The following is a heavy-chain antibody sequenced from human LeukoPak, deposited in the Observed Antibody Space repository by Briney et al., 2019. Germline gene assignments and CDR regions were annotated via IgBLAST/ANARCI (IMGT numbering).Heavy chain of an antibody. CDR1: GFAFSDYY. D-gene: IGHD2-21*01. CDR2: ISNSGTTI. J-gene: IGHJ5*02. CDR3: ARDRGRALGLAWFDP. Sequence: GGSLRLSCAASGFAFSDYYMSWIRQAPEKGLEWVSYISNSGTTIYYADSAKGRFTISRDNAKNSLYLQMNSLRAEDTAVYYCARDRGRALGLAWFDPWGQGTLVTVSS. V-gene: IGHV3-11*01.